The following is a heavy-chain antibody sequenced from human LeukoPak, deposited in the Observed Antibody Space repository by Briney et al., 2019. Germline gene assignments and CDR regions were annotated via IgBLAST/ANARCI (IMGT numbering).Heavy chain of an antibody. CDR2: ISGDAVSS. Sequence: PGGSLRLSCAASGFMFDDYAMHWVRHVPGRGLEWVSLISGDAVSSFYADSVRGRFTISRDNNNNSLSLQMHSLTSEDTAFYYCAREQFSHTSNFFDNWGQGILVTVSS. CDR1: GFMFDDYA. D-gene: IGHD5-24*01. J-gene: IGHJ4*02. CDR3: AREQFSHTSNFFDN. V-gene: IGHV3-43*02.